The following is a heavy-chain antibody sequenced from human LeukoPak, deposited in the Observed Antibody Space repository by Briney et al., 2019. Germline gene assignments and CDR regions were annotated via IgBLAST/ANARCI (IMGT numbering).Heavy chain of an antibody. CDR2: ITASGTAM. V-gene: IGHV3-48*02. D-gene: IGHD1-26*01. Sequence: GGSLRLSCAASGFTFSSYSMNRVRQAPGKGLEWVSHITASGTAMFYADSVKGRFTISRDNAKNSLYLQMNSLRDEDTAVYYCASSGSYRFDYWGQGTLVSVSS. CDR3: ASSGSYRFDY. J-gene: IGHJ4*02. CDR1: GFTFSSYS.